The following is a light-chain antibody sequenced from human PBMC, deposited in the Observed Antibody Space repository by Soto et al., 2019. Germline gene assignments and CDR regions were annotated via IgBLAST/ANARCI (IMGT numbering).Light chain of an antibody. J-gene: IGKJ4*01. CDR2: AAS. CDR1: QSISSY. V-gene: IGKV1-39*01. CDR3: QQCYSTPLT. Sequence: DIQMTPPPSSLSASVGDRVTITCRASQSISSYLNWYQQKPGKAPKLLIYAASSLQSGVPSRFSGSGSGTDFTLTISSLQTEDFATYYCQQCYSTPLTFGGGTKVEIK.